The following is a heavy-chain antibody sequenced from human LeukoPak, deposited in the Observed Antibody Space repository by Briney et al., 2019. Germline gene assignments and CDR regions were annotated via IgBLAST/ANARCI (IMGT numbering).Heavy chain of an antibody. V-gene: IGHV1-18*01. D-gene: IGHD2-2*01. CDR3: ARDSYCSSTSCFYYYGMDV. Sequence: GASVKVSCKASGYTFTSYGISWVRQAPGQGLEWMGWISAYNGNTNYAQKLQGRVTMTTDTSTSTAYMELRSLRPDDTAVYYCARDSYCSSTSCFYYYGMDVWGQGTTVTVSS. CDR2: ISAYNGNT. J-gene: IGHJ6*02. CDR1: GYTFTSYG.